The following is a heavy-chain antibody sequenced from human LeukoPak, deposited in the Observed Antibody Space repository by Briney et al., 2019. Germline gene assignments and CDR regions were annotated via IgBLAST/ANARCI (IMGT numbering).Heavy chain of an antibody. V-gene: IGHV1-69*13. CDR3: ARGPPKSEYYDFWSGLPQYYFDY. J-gene: IGHJ4*02. CDR2: IIPIFGTA. CDR1: GGTFSSYA. D-gene: IGHD3-3*01. Sequence: ASVKVSCKASGGTFSSYAISWVRQAPGHGLEWMGGIIPIFGTANYAQKFQGRVTITADESTSTAYMELSSLRSEDTAVYYCARGPPKSEYYDFWSGLPQYYFDYWGQGTLVTVSS.